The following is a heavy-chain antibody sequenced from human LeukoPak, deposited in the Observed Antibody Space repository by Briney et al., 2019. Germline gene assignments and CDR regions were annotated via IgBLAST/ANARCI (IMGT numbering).Heavy chain of an antibody. D-gene: IGHD3-22*01. J-gene: IGHJ4*02. CDR3: AKDAGAYYDSSGYYYGFDY. V-gene: IGHV3-30*18. CDR1: GFTFSSYG. CDR2: ISYDGSNK. Sequence: GGSLRLSCAASGFTFSSYGMHWVRQAPGKGLEWVAVISYDGSNKYYADSVKGRFTISRDNSKNTLYLQMNSLRAEDTAVYYCAKDAGAYYDSSGYYYGFDYWGQGTLVTVSS.